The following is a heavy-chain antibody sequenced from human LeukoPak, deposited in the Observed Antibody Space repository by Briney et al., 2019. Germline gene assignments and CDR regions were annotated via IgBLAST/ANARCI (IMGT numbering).Heavy chain of an antibody. CDR1: GFTFSSYA. D-gene: IGHD2-2*01. V-gene: IGHV3-23*01. CDR2: ISGSGGST. CDR3: AKYLRSLAYCSRTSCPFDY. J-gene: IGHJ4*02. Sequence: GGSLRLSCAASGFTFSSYAMSWVRQAPGKGLEWVSAISGSGGSTYYADSVKGRFTISRDNSKNTLYLQMNSLRAEDTAVYYCAKYLRSLAYCSRTSCPFDYWGQGTLVTVSS.